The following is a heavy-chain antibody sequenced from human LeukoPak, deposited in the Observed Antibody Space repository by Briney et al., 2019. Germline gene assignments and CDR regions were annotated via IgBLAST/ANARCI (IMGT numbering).Heavy chain of an antibody. V-gene: IGHV3-20*04. CDR2: INWNGGST. D-gene: IGHD2-15*01. CDR3: ARGRSHCSGGSCYPLGDY. J-gene: IGHJ4*02. Sequence: GGSLRLSCAVSGFTFDEYGMSWIRQAPGKGLEWVSGINWNGGSTNYADSVKGRFTISRDNTKNSLYLQMNSLRAEDTALYYCARGRSHCSGGSCYPLGDYWGQGTLVTVSS. CDR1: GFTFDEYG.